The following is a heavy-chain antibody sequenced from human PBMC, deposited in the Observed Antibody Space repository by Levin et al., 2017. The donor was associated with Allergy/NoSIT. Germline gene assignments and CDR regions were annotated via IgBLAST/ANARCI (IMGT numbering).Heavy chain of an antibody. V-gene: IGHV3-66*01. Sequence: GESLKISCAASGFTVSSHYMSWVRQAPGKGLEWVSVIYSGGSTYYADSVKGRFTISRDNSKNTLYLQMNSLRAEDTAVYYCARSVGVVPAAIPGYYMDVWGKGTTVTVSS. J-gene: IGHJ6*03. D-gene: IGHD2-2*01. CDR1: GFTVSSHY. CDR3: ARSVGVVPAAIPGYYMDV. CDR2: IYSGGST.